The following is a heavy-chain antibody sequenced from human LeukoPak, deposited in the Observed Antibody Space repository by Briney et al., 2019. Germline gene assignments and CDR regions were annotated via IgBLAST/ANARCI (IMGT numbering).Heavy chain of an antibody. CDR1: EYTFTIYD. Sequence: ASVKVSCKASEYTFTIYDINWVRQATGQGLEWMGWMNPNSGNTGYAQKFQGRVTMTRNTSISTAYMELSSLRSEDTAVYYCASVVGVPALADDAFDIWGQGTMVTVSS. D-gene: IGHD2-2*01. CDR2: MNPNSGNT. V-gene: IGHV1-8*01. CDR3: ASVVGVPALADDAFDI. J-gene: IGHJ3*02.